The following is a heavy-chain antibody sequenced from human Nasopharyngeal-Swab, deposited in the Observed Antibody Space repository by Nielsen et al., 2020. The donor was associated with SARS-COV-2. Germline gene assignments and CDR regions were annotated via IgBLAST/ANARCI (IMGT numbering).Heavy chain of an antibody. V-gene: IGHV4-39*01. Sequence: WIRQPPGKGLEWIGSTYYSGSTYYNPSLKSRVTISVDTSKNQFSLKLSSVTAADTAVYYCARRVARAPRHEGDYYYGMDVWGQGTTVTVSS. CDR3: ARRVARAPRHEGDYYYGMDV. J-gene: IGHJ6*02. D-gene: IGHD3-16*01. CDR2: TYYSGST.